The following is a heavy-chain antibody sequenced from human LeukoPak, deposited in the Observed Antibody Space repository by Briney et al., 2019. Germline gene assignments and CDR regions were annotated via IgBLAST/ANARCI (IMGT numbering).Heavy chain of an antibody. CDR3: ARGSSSGWFLGDV. V-gene: IGHV4-59*01. D-gene: IGHD6-19*01. CDR1: GGSISSYY. Sequence: SETLSLTCTVSGGSISSYYWNWIRQPPGKGLEWIGYIYYSGSTNYNPSLKSRVTISVDTSKNQFSLKLSSVTAADTAVYYCARGSSSGWFLGDVWGKGTTVTVSS. J-gene: IGHJ6*04. CDR2: IYYSGST.